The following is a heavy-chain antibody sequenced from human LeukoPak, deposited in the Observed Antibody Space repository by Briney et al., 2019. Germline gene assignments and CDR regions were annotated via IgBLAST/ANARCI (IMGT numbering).Heavy chain of an antibody. V-gene: IGHV3-23*01. CDR1: GFTFSSYA. CDR3: AKNPQKKLLWFGELLSGYFDY. J-gene: IGHJ4*02. CDR2: ISGSGGST. Sequence: GGSLRLSCAASGFTFSSYAMSWVRQAPGKGLEWVSAISGSGGSTYYADSVKGRFTISRDNSKNMLYLQMNSLRAEDTAVYYCAKNPQKKLLWFGELLSGYFDYWGQGTLVTVSS. D-gene: IGHD3-10*01.